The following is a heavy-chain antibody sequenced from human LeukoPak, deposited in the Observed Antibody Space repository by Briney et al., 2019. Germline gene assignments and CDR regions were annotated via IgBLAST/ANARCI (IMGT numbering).Heavy chain of an antibody. CDR1: GYTFTGYY. V-gene: IGHV1-2*02. CDR2: INPNSGGT. D-gene: IGHD2-2*01. J-gene: IGHJ4*02. CDR3: ARANIVVVPAAMGY. Sequence: ASVKVSCKASGYTFTGYYMHWVRHAPGQGLEWMGWINPNSGGTNYAQKFQGRVTMTRDTSISTAYMELSRLRSDDMAVYYCARANIVVVPAAMGYWGQGTLVTVSS.